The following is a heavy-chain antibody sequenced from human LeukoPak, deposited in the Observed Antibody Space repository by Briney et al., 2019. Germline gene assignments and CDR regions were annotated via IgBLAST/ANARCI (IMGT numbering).Heavy chain of an antibody. J-gene: IGHJ3*02. CDR2: IRGGGGSA. V-gene: IGHV3-23*01. CDR3: ARDPNGDYIGAFDM. D-gene: IGHD4-17*01. Sequence: GGSLRLSCTASGFTFSSYAMMWVRQAPGKGPGWVSAIRGGGGSAFYADSVKGRFTISRDNSKYTLFLQMNSLRAEDTAVYYCARDPNGDYIGAFDMWGPGTMVTVSS. CDR1: GFTFSSYA.